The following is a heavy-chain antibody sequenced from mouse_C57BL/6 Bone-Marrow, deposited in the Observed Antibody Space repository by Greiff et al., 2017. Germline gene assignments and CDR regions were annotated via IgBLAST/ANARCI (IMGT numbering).Heavy chain of an antibody. CDR2: ISPRSGNT. J-gene: IGHJ2*01. D-gene: IGHD2-13*01. CDR1: GYPFTRYG. Sequence: QVQLQQSGAELARPGASVTLSCKVSGYPFTRYGLSWVQQRTGQGLEWIGEISPRSGNTYSTEKFNGKATLTADTSSSTAYMELRSLTSADSAVYFCAREGDLGFDYWGQGTTRTVSS. CDR3: AREGDLGFDY. V-gene: IGHV1-81*01.